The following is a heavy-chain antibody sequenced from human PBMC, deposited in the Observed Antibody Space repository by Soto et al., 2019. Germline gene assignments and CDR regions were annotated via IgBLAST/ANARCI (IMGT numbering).Heavy chain of an antibody. J-gene: IGHJ5*02. CDR1: GYTFTSYT. V-gene: IGHV1-18*01. Sequence: QVQLVQSGAEVKEPGASVKVSCKASGYTFTSYTISWVRQAPGQGLEWMGRISPYNGNTNYAQKLQGRVTMTTDTATSIAYMELRSLRSDDTAVYYCARVVGALGHWFDPWGQGTLVTVSS. D-gene: IGHD1-26*01. CDR2: ISPYNGNT. CDR3: ARVVGALGHWFDP.